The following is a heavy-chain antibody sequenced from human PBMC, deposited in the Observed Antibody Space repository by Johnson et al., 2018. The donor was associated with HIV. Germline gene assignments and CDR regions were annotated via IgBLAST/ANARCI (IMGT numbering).Heavy chain of an antibody. CDR1: GFTFSDHW. V-gene: IGHV3-74*01. CDR2: IKTDGRGT. Sequence: VQLVEYGGGLVQPGGSLKLSCAASGFTFSDHWMYWVRQAPGKGLVWVSRIKTDGRGTNYADSVGGRFTISRDDAKNTLYLQMNSLRAEDTAVYYCVRGLDIWGQGTMVTVSS. CDR3: VRGLDI. J-gene: IGHJ3*02.